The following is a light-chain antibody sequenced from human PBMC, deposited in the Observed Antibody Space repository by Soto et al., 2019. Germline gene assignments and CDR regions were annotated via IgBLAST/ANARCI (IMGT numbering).Light chain of an antibody. CDR2: GNS. V-gene: IGLV1-40*01. Sequence: QSVLTQPPSVSGAPGQRVTMSCTGSSSNIGAGYDLHCHQQLPGTATKLLIYGNSNRPSGVPDRFSASKSGTSASLAITGLQSEDEADYYCQSYDGSLSFYVFGSGTKLTVL. CDR1: SSNIGAGYD. J-gene: IGLJ1*01. CDR3: QSYDGSLSFYV.